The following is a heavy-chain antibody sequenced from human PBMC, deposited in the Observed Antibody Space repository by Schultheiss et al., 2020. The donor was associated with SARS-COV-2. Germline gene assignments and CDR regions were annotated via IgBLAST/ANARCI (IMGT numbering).Heavy chain of an antibody. J-gene: IGHJ4*02. CDR1: GFTFSSYS. CDR3: AKAEGAVSSSSDY. Sequence: GGSLRLSCAASGFTFSSYSMNWVRQAPGKGLEWVSYISSSGSTIYYADSVKGRFTISRDNAKNSLYLQMNSLRAEDTAVYYCAKAEGAVSSSSDYWGQGTLVTVSS. D-gene: IGHD6-6*01. CDR2: ISSSGSTI. V-gene: IGHV3-48*04.